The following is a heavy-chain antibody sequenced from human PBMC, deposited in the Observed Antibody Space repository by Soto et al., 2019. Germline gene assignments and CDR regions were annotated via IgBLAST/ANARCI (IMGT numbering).Heavy chain of an antibody. Sequence: PGGSLRLSCAASGFTFSSYEMNWVRQAPGKGLEWVSYISSSGSTIYYADSVKGRFTISRDNAKNSLYLQMNSLRAEDTAVYYCARVGLWFGELDYYYYGMDVWGQGTTVTVSS. D-gene: IGHD3-10*01. J-gene: IGHJ6*02. V-gene: IGHV3-48*03. CDR1: GFTFSSYE. CDR3: ARVGLWFGELDYYYYGMDV. CDR2: ISSSGSTI.